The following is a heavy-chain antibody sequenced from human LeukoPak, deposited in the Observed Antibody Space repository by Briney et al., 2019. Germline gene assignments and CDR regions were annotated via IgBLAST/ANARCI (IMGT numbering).Heavy chain of an antibody. CDR1: GFTFSSYS. D-gene: IGHD1-26*01. CDR2: ISSSSSCI. CDR3: ARDRYSGSYYADY. Sequence: PGGSLRLSCAASGFTFSSYSMNWVRQAPGKGLEWVSSISSSSSCIYYADSVKGRFTISRDNAKNSLYLQMNSLRAEDTAVYYCARDRYSGSYYADYWGQGTLVTVSS. V-gene: IGHV3-21*01. J-gene: IGHJ4*02.